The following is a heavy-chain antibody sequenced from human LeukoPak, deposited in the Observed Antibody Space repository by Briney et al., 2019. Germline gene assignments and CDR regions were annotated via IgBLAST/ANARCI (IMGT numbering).Heavy chain of an antibody. Sequence: PGGSLRLSCAASGFTFSTFWMSWVRQAPGKGLGWVANLNQDGSEKYYVDSMKGRFTVSRDNTKNSLYLQMDSLRAEDTAMYYCARGGTFVSDYWGQGTLVTVSS. J-gene: IGHJ4*02. CDR1: GFTFSTFW. D-gene: IGHD1-1*01. CDR2: LNQDGSEK. V-gene: IGHV3-7*01. CDR3: ARGGTFVSDY.